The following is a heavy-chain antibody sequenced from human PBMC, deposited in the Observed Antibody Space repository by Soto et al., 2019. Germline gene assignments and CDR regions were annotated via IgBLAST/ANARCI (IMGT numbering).Heavy chain of an antibody. CDR2: ISSSSSYI. CDR3: ARVILTGYPDRGGMDV. D-gene: IGHD3-9*01. CDR1: GFTFSSYS. Sequence: LRLSCAASGFTFSSYSMNWVRQAPGKGLEWVSSISSSSSYIYYADSVKGRFTISRDNAKNSLYLQMNSLRAEDTAVYYCARVILTGYPDRGGMDVWGQGTTVTVPS. V-gene: IGHV3-21*01. J-gene: IGHJ6*02.